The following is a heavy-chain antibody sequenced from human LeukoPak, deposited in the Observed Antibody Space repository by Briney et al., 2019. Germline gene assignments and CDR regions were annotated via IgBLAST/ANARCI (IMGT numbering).Heavy chain of an antibody. Sequence: PGGSLRLSCAASGFTFSSYGMHWVRQAPGKGLEWVAVISYDGSNKYYADSVKGRFTISRDNSKNTLYLQMNSLRAEDTAVYYCARVSFGYYLFYWGQGTLVTVSS. V-gene: IGHV3-30*03. CDR3: ARVSFGYYLFY. CDR1: GFTFSSYG. CDR2: ISYDGSNK. J-gene: IGHJ4*02. D-gene: IGHD3-22*01.